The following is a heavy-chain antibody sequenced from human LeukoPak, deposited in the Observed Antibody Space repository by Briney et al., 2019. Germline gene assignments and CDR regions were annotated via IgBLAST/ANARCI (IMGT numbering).Heavy chain of an antibody. CDR1: GYTFTSYY. Sequence: GASVKASCKASGYTFTSYYMHWVRQAPGQGLEWMGIINPSGGSTSYAQKFQGRVTMTRDTSTSTVYMELSSLRSEDTAVYYCAREGPYCTNGVCYSPIDYWGQGTLVTVSS. J-gene: IGHJ4*02. CDR3: AREGPYCTNGVCYSPIDY. V-gene: IGHV1-46*01. D-gene: IGHD2-8*01. CDR2: INPSGGST.